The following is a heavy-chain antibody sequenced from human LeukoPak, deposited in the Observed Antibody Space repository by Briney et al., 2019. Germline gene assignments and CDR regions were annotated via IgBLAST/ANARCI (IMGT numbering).Heavy chain of an antibody. D-gene: IGHD6-13*01. CDR3: ANVQPSLTAAGKWLDP. V-gene: IGHV1-2*06. CDR1: GYTFTGYY. Sequence: ASVKVSCKASGYTFTGYYIHWVREAPGQGLDWMGRFNPNTGGTNYAQKFQGRVTMTRDASITTDYMEMSRLTSDDTTIYYCANVQPSLTAAGKWLDPWGRGALVTVSS. CDR2: FNPNTGGT. J-gene: IGHJ5*02.